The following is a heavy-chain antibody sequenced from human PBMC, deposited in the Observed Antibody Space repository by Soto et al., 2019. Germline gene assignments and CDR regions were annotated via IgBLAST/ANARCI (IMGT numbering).Heavy chain of an antibody. D-gene: IGHD1-26*01. CDR1: GGSISSGGYY. J-gene: IGHJ5*02. V-gene: IGHV4-31*03. CDR2: IYYSGST. Sequence: SETLSLTCTVSGGSISSGGYYWSWIRQHPGKGLEWIGYIYYSGSTYYNPSLKSRVTISVDTSKNQFSLKLSSVTAADTAVYYCARDTKMGATGYNWFDPWGQGTLVTVSS. CDR3: ARDTKMGATGYNWFDP.